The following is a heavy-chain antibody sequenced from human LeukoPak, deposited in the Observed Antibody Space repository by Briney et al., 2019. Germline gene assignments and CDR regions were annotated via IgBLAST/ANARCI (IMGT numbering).Heavy chain of an antibody. CDR1: GFTFNTYA. V-gene: IGHV3-23*03. CDR2: IYTTHFT. CDR3: AKDYLKGNGIYDAFDV. Sequence: PGRSLRLSCAASGFTFNTYAMSWVRQAPGKGLEWVSTIYTTHFTYHADSVKGRFTVSRDDSKNTLYLQMNSLRAEDTALYYCAKDYLKGNGIYDAFDVWGQGTMVTVSS. D-gene: IGHD1-26*01. J-gene: IGHJ3*01.